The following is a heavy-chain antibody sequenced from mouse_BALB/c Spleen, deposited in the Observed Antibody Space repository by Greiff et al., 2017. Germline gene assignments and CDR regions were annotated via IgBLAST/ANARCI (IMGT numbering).Heavy chain of an antibody. V-gene: IGHV5-17*02. D-gene: IGHD1-1*01. Sequence: EVQGVESGGGLVQPGGSRKLSCAASGFTFSSFGMHWVRQAPEKGLEWVAYISSGSSTIYYADTVKGRFTISRDNPKNTLFLQMTSLRSEDTAMYYCARSHGSSYLYAMDYWGQGTSVTVSS. J-gene: IGHJ4*01. CDR1: GFTFSSFG. CDR2: ISSGSSTI. CDR3: ARSHGSSYLYAMDY.